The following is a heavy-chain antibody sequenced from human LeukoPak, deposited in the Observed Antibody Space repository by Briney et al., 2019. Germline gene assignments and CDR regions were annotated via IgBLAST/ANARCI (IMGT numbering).Heavy chain of an antibody. V-gene: IGHV1-2*02. J-gene: IGHJ4*02. CDR2: INPNSGGT. D-gene: IGHD2-2*01. Sequence: ASVKVSCKASGYTFTGYYMHWVRQAPGQGLEWMGWINPNSGGTNYAQKFQGRVTMTRDTSISTAYMGLSRLRSDDTAVYYCARNPSQERYQAYYFDYWGQGTLVTVSS. CDR3: ARNPSQERYQAYYFDY. CDR1: GYTFTGYY.